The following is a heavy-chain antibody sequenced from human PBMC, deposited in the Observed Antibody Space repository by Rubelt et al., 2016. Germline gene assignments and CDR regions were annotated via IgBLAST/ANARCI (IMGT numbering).Heavy chain of an antibody. V-gene: IGHV4-39*07. CDR1: GGSISSSSYY. CDR3: ARAAVAGTCFDY. J-gene: IGHJ4*02. CDR2: IYYSGGT. Sequence: QLQLQESGPGLVKPSETLSLTCTVSGGSISSSSYYWGWIRQPPGKGLEWIGSIYYSGGTFYNPSLKSRVTIAVDTSKNQFSLKLSSVTAADTAVYYCARAAVAGTCFDYWGQGTLVTVSS. D-gene: IGHD6-19*01.